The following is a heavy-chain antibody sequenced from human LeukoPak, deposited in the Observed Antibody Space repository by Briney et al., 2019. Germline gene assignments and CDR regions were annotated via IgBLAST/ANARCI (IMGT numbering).Heavy chain of an antibody. V-gene: IGHV1-2*06. CDR2: INPNSGGT. D-gene: IGHD3-10*01. J-gene: IGHJ4*02. Sequence: ASVKVSCKASGYTFTCYYMHWVRQAPGQGLEWMGRINPNSGGTNYAQKFQGRVTMTRDTSISTAYMELSRLRSDDTAVYYCARVCDGSGSYYCYWGQGTLVTVSS. CDR1: GYTFTCYY. CDR3: ARVCDGSGSYYCY.